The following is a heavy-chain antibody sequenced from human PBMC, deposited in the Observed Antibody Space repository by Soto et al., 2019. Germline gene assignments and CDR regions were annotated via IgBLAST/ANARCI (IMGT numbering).Heavy chain of an antibody. D-gene: IGHD3-9*01. J-gene: IGHJ5*01. CDR2: IYYRGTS. CDR3: AGALGILAGYYRP. CDR1: GSSITNVDYY. V-gene: IGHV4-30-4*01. Sequence: SETLSLTCPVSGSSITNVDYYWLGIRQSPGTGLEWIGYIYYRGTSYYNPSLKSRVSMSVDTSKNQFSLKLQSVTAADTAVYYCAGALGILAGYYRPLVQGTLVTVSS.